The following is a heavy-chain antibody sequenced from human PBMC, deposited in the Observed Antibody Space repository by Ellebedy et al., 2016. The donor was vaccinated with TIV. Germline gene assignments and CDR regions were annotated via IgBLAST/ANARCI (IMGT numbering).Heavy chain of an antibody. CDR2: ISGNNGST. V-gene: IGHV1-18*04. CDR1: GYTLTNYG. J-gene: IGHJ5*02. CDR3: ARGGDVLTGYENWFDP. Sequence: ASVKVSCKASGYTLTNYGINWVRQAPGQELEWMGWISGNNGSTNYVQNFQGRVTMTTDTSTSTAYMELRSLRSDDTAVYYCARGGDVLTGYENWFDPWGQGTLVTVSS. D-gene: IGHD3-9*01.